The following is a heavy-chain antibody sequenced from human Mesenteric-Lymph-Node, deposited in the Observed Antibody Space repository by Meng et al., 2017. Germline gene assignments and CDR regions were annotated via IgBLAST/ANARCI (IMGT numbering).Heavy chain of an antibody. Sequence: SVKVSCKASGGTFSGYAISWVRQAPGQGLEWMGGIIPIFGTANYAQKFQGRVTITADESTSTAYMKLSSLRSENTAVYYCARRRLGYCSSGSCYSFDYWGQGTLVTVSS. V-gene: IGHV1-69*13. CDR1: GGTFSGYA. CDR2: IIPIFGTA. CDR3: ARRRLGYCSSGSCYSFDY. J-gene: IGHJ4*02. D-gene: IGHD2-15*01.